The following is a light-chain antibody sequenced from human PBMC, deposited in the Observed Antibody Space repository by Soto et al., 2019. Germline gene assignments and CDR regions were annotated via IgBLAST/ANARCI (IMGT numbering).Light chain of an antibody. J-gene: IGLJ2*01. V-gene: IGLV2-14*03. Sequence: QSALTQPASVSGSPGQSITISCTGTSSDIGGYNYVSWYQQHPGKAPKLIIYDVADRPSGVSNRFSGSKSDKTASLTISGLQAEDEADYYCSSYTSSSTLVVFGGGTKLTVL. CDR2: DVA. CDR1: SSDIGGYNY. CDR3: SSYTSSSTLVV.